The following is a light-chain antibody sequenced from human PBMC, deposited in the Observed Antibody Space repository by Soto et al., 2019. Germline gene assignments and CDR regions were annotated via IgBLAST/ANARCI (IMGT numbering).Light chain of an antibody. J-gene: IGLJ2*01. CDR1: SSAVGAYTY. Sequence: QSALTQPASVSGSPGQSITISCPGTSSAVGAYTYVSWYQQHPGKAPKLMIFEVSDRPSGVSNRFSGSKSGNTASLTISGLQAEDEADYYCSSYTTSNTLVFGGGTKLTVL. CDR3: SSYTTSNTLV. V-gene: IGLV2-14*01. CDR2: EVS.